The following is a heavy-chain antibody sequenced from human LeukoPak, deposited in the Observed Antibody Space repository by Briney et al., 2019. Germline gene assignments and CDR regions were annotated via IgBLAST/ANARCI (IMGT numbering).Heavy chain of an antibody. CDR3: ARVSGLLDGSGSYYIDY. Sequence: GESLKISCKGSGYSFTSYWIGWVRQMPGKGLEWMGIIYPGDSDTRYSPSYQGQVTISADKSISTAYLQWSSLKASDTAMYYCARVSGLLDGSGSYYIDYWGQGTLVTVSS. D-gene: IGHD3-10*01. CDR1: GYSFTSYW. V-gene: IGHV5-51*01. J-gene: IGHJ4*02. CDR2: IYPGDSDT.